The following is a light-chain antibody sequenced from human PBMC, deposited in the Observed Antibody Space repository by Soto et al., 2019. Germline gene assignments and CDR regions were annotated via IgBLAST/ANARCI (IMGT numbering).Light chain of an antibody. V-gene: IGLV2-8*01. CDR2: EVS. CDR3: SSYAGSNNFVV. CDR1: SSDVGGYNY. J-gene: IGLJ2*01. Sequence: QSALTQPPSASGSPGQSVTISCTGTSSDVGGYNYVSWYQQHPGKAPKLMIYEVSKRPSGVPDRFAGSKSGNTASLTVSGHNAEDEADYYSSSYAGSNNFVVFGGGTKLTVL.